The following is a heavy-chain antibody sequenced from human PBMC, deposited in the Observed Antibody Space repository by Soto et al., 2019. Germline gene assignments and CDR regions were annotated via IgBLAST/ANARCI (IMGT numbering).Heavy chain of an antibody. Sequence: QLQLQESGPGLVKPSETLSLTCAVSGASISSGIHYWGWLRQPPGTGLEWIGSFYHGGSTYYNPSLQSRVIISGDTSKNEFSLKVNSVTAADTAVYYCARTGYYGSATYEYWGQEGWSPSPQ. D-gene: IGHD3-10*01. J-gene: IGHJ4*01. CDR1: GASISSGIHY. CDR2: FYHGGST. V-gene: IGHV4-39*01. CDR3: ARTGYYGSATYEY.